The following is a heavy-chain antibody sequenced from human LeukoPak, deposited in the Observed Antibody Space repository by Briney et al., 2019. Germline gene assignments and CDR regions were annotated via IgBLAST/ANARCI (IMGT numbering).Heavy chain of an antibody. J-gene: IGHJ3*02. CDR2: ISWNSGSI. Sequence: GRSLRLSGAASGFTFDDYAMHWVRQAPGKGLEWVSGISWNSGSIGYADSVKGRFTISRDNAKNSLYLQMNSLRAEDTAVYYCARVYGDYREDAFDIWGQGTMVTVSS. D-gene: IGHD4-17*01. CDR3: ARVYGDYREDAFDI. V-gene: IGHV3-9*01. CDR1: GFTFDDYA.